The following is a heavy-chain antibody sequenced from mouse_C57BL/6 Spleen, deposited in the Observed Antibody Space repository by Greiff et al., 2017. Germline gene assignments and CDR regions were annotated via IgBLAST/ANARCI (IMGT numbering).Heavy chain of an antibody. Sequence: QVQLQQSGAELVKPGASVKMSCKASGYTFTSYWITWVKQRPGQGLEWIGDIYPGSGSTNYNQKFKSKATLAVDTSSSTAYMQLSSLTSEDAAVYYCARQYCYGSSYVDYWGQGTTLTVSS. CDR2: IYPGSGST. CDR1: GYTFTSYW. J-gene: IGHJ2*01. CDR3: ARQYCYGSSYVDY. D-gene: IGHD1-1*01. V-gene: IGHV1-55*01.